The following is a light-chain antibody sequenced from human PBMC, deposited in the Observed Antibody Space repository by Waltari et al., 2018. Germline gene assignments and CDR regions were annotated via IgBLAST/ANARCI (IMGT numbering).Light chain of an antibody. Sequence: DIQMTQSPSTLSASVGDRVTITCRASQSISSWVAWYQQKPGKAPKLLIYDASSLESGVPSRFSGSGSGTEFTLTISSLQSEDFAVYYCQQYYSSSVTFGPGTKVEIK. J-gene: IGKJ3*01. CDR3: QQYYSSSVT. CDR1: QSISSW. CDR2: DAS. V-gene: IGKV1-5*01.